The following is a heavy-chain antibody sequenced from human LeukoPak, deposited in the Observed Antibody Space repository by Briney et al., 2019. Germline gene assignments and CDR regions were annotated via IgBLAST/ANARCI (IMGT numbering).Heavy chain of an antibody. CDR3: ARGGSGRTQDDTYDI. V-gene: IGHV3-21*01. CDR1: GFSFSSYS. CDR2: ISSGSSYI. Sequence: PGGSLRLSCAASGFSFSSYSMNWLRQAPGKGLEWVSIISSGSSYIFYADSVKGRFTISRDNAKNSLYLQMDSLRAEDTAVYSCARGGSGRTQDDTYDIWGQGTKVTVSS. J-gene: IGHJ3*02. D-gene: IGHD3-10*01.